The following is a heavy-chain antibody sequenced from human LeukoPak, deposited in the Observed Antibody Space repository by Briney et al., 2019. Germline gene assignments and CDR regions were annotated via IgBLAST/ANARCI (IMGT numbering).Heavy chain of an antibody. CDR2: ISAYNGNT. CDR1: GYTFTSYG. V-gene: IGHV1-18*01. Sequence: GASVKVSCKASGYTFTSYGISWVRQAPGQGLEWMGWISAYNGNTNYAQKLQGRVTMTTDTSTSTAYMELRSLRSDDTAIYYCARDHCSPGTCLGGHWGQGTLVTVSS. D-gene: IGHD2-15*01. CDR3: ARDHCSPGTCLGGH. J-gene: IGHJ4*02.